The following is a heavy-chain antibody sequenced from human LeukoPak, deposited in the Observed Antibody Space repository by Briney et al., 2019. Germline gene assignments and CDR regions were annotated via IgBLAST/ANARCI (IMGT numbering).Heavy chain of an antibody. Sequence: SETLSLTCTVSGGSISSYYWSWIRQPPGKGLEWIGYIYYSGSTNYNPSLKSRVTISVDTSKNQFSLKLSSVTAADTAVYYCARDKYSYGYIDYWGQGTLVTVSS. CDR1: GGSISSYY. V-gene: IGHV4-59*01. CDR3: ARDKYSYGYIDY. CDR2: IYYSGST. J-gene: IGHJ4*02. D-gene: IGHD5-18*01.